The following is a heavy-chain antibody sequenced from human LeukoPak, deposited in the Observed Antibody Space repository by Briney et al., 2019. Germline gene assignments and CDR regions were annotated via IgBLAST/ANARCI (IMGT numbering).Heavy chain of an antibody. CDR2: ICVSGGST. V-gene: IGHV3-23*01. D-gene: IGHD2-2*01. J-gene: IGHJ6*02. Sequence: GRSLRLSCAASGFTFSSYAMSWVRQAPGRGLEWVSAICVSGGSTYYADSVKGRFTISRDNSKNTLYLQMNSLRAEDTAVYYCAKRSRRDIVVVPAALGYGMDVWGQGTTVTVSS. CDR1: GFTFSSYA. CDR3: AKRSRRDIVVVPAALGYGMDV.